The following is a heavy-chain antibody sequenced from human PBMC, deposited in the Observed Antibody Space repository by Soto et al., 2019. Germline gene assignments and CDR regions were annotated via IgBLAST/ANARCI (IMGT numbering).Heavy chain of an antibody. CDR2: ISSSGSTI. CDR1: GFTFSSYE. J-gene: IGHJ3*02. D-gene: IGHD2-15*01. V-gene: IGHV3-48*03. Sequence: LRLSCAASGFTFSSYEMNWVRQAAGKGLEWVSYISSSGSTIYYADSVKGRFTISRDNAKNSLYLQMNSLRAEDTAVYYCARDTIVLGYCSGGSCLDAFDIWGQGTMVTVSS. CDR3: ARDTIVLGYCSGGSCLDAFDI.